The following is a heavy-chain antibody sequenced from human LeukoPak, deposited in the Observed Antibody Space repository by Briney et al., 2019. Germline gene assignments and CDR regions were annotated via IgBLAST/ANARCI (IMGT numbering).Heavy chain of an antibody. CDR2: IKQDGSEK. V-gene: IGHV3-7*03. CDR1: ASRFAFNSYG. J-gene: IGHJ3*02. CDR3: ARPYSRIAVYDAFDI. Sequence: QAGGSLRLSCAASASRFAFNSYGIHWVRQAPGKGLEWVANIKQDGSEKYYVDSVKGRFTISRDNAKNSLYLQMNSLKASDTAMYYCARPYSRIAVYDAFDIWGQGTMVTVSS. D-gene: IGHD6-19*01.